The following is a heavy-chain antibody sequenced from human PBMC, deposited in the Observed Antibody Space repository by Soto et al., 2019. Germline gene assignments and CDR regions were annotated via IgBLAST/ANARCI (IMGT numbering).Heavy chain of an antibody. CDR1: GFTFSSYA. D-gene: IGHD3-10*01. V-gene: IGHV3-30-3*01. Sequence: GESLKISCAASGFTFSSYAMHWVRQAPGKGLEWVAVISYDGSNKYYADSVKGRFTISRDNSKNTLYLQMNSLRAEDTAVYYCARDGSVGETVIPGGLDLYFDYWGQGTLVTVSS. CDR3: ARDGSVGETVIPGGLDLYFDY. CDR2: ISYDGSNK. J-gene: IGHJ4*02.